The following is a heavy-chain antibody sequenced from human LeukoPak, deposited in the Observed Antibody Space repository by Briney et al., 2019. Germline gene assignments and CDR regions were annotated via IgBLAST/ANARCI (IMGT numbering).Heavy chain of an antibody. J-gene: IGHJ4*02. CDR1: GGTFSSYA. Sequence: SVKVSCKASGGTFSSYAISWVRQAPGQGLEWMGGIIPIFGTANYAQKFQGRVTITTDESTSTAYMELSSLRSEDTAVYYCARGFSAKPIAAAAPFDYWGQGTLVTVSS. D-gene: IGHD6-13*01. V-gene: IGHV1-69*05. CDR2: IIPIFGTA. CDR3: ARGFSAKPIAAAAPFDY.